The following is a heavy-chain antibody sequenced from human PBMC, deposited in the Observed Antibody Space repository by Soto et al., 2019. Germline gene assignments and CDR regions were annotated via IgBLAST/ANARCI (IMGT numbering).Heavy chain of an antibody. CDR3: EKALSSLRWLALGAPIDS. CDR2: ISANGRNT. CDR1: GFTFSSYA. Sequence: EVHLLESGGNVVQPGGSLRLSCAASGFTFSSYAMNWVRQAPGKGLEWVSSISANGRNTYYADSVKGRFTISRDRSKNTLYVQLDSLRVDDTAIYYCEKALSSLRWLALGAPIDSCGHGTLETISS. V-gene: IGHV3-23*01. J-gene: IGHJ5*01. D-gene: IGHD5-12*01.